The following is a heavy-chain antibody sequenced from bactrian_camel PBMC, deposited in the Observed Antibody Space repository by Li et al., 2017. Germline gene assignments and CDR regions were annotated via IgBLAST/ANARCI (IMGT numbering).Heavy chain of an antibody. J-gene: IGHJ4*01. Sequence: HVQLVESGGGSVQTGGSLRLSCAPSGLSVSDSSMAWFRQSPGKEPEAVAAIRRDDLTAYTDSVKGRFTISKDNAENSLFLQMSNLKPEDTAMYYCAASHSFILTPRFYGLESSDYLYRGQGTQVTVS. CDR2: IRRDDLT. D-gene: IGHD3*01. V-gene: IGHV3S55*01. CDR3: AASHSFILTPRFYGLESSDYLY. CDR1: GLSVSDSS.